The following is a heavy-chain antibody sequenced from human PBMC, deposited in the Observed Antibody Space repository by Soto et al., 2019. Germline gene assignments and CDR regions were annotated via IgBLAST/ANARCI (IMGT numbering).Heavy chain of an antibody. CDR1: GFTFSSYL. J-gene: IGHJ3*02. CDR3: GRVRMAGDVDI. Sequence: EVQLVESGGGLVQPGGSLRLSCAASGFTFSSYLMHWVRQAPGKGLVWVSRINSDGSSTTYADSVKGRFTISRDSAKNTLYLQMNRLGAEDTAVYSCGRVRMAGDVDIWGQGTMVAVSS. D-gene: IGHD4-17*01. CDR2: INSDGSST. V-gene: IGHV3-74*01.